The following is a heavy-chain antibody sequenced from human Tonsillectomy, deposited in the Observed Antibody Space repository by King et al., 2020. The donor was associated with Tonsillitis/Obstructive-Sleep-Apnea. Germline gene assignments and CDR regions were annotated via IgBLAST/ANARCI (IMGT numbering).Heavy chain of an antibody. V-gene: IGHV5-51*01. D-gene: IGHD5-18*01. CDR3: ARPGGYSYGSQTLGH. CDR1: GYSFTSYW. Sequence: QLVQSGAEVKKPGASLKISCKGSGYSFTSYWIGWVRQMPGKGLEWMGIIYPGDSDTRYSPSFQGQVTISADKSFSTAYLQWSSLKASDTAVYYCARPGGYSYGSQTLGHWGQGTLVTVSS. CDR2: IYPGDSDT. J-gene: IGHJ4*02.